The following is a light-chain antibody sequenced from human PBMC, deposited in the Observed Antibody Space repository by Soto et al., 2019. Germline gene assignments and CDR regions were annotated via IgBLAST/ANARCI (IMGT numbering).Light chain of an antibody. J-gene: IGKJ2*01. Sequence: DIQMTQSPSSLSASVADRVTITCRAGQNVNNYVNWYQQKPGKAPNLLIYGASSLQSGVPSRFSGRGSGPDFTLIISSVQPEDSATYYCQQTYSSYTFGQGTKLDIK. CDR2: GAS. CDR3: QQTYSSYT. V-gene: IGKV1-39*01. CDR1: QNVNNY.